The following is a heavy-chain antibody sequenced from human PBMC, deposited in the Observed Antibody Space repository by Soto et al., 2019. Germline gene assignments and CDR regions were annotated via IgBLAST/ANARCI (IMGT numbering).Heavy chain of an antibody. CDR3: TRDLNHDCGP. J-gene: IGHJ5*01. D-gene: IGHD2-21*01. CDR2: MNPDGSEQ. Sequence: EVHLVESGGALVQPGGPLGLSCAASGFTFSDYWMTWVRQTPGKGLEGVANMNPDGSEQYYLDSVKGRFTISRDNAKNSLYLQMNNLRGEDTAVYYCTRDLNHDCGPWGQGTQVIVSS. CDR1: GFTFSDYW. V-gene: IGHV3-7*04.